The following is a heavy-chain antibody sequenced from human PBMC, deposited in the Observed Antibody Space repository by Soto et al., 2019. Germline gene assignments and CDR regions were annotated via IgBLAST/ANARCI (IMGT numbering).Heavy chain of an antibody. CDR2: ISGSGLNK. J-gene: IGHJ5*02. D-gene: IGHD1-26*01. CDR1: GFTFENFG. V-gene: IGHV3-23*01. CDR3: AKNQGVELVPLATVDWFDP. Sequence: GGSLRLSCAASGFTFENFGMSWVRQDPGKGLEWISSISGSGLNKYYADSVKGRFTISRDNSKNTVYLELSNLRAEDTAVYHCAKNQGVELVPLATVDWFDPWGQGSVVTVSS.